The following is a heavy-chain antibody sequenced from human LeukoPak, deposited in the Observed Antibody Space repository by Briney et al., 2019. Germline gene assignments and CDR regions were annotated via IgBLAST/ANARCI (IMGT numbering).Heavy chain of an antibody. CDR2: IKQDGSEK. Sequence: GGSLRLSCAASGFTFSSYWMSWVRQAPGKGLEWVANIKQDGSEKYYVDSVKGRFTISRDNAKNSLYLQMNSLRAEDTAVYYCARDVSGSSWDPHGYYGMDVWGQGTTVTVSS. CDR1: GFTFSSYW. D-gene: IGHD6-13*01. V-gene: IGHV3-7*01. CDR3: ARDVSGSSWDPHGYYGMDV. J-gene: IGHJ6*02.